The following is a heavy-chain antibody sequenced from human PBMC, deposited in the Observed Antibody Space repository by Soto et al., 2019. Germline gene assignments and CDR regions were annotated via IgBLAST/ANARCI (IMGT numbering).Heavy chain of an antibody. CDR2: ISWNSGSI. CDR1: GFTFDDYA. V-gene: IGHV3-9*01. J-gene: IGHJ4*02. D-gene: IGHD4-17*01. Sequence: VQLVESGGGLVQPGRSLRLSCAASGFTFDDYAMHWVRQAPGKGLEWVSGISWNSGSIGYADSVKGRFTISRDNAKNSLYLQMNSLRAEDTALYYCAKDIGFMTTVTHFDYWGQGTLVTVSS. CDR3: AKDIGFMTTVTHFDY.